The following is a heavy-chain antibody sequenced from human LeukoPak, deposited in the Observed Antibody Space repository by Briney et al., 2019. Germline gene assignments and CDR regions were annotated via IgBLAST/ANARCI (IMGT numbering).Heavy chain of an antibody. CDR2: IYYSGST. CDR1: GGSIRSTSFY. CDR3: ARLRSFGYYDRSPQDAFDI. J-gene: IGHJ3*02. V-gene: IGHV4-39*01. D-gene: IGHD3-22*01. Sequence: SETLSLTCTVSGGSIRSTSFYWGWIRQPPGKGLEWIGSIYYSGSTYYNPSLKSRVTIPVDTSKNQFSLKLSSVTAADTSVYYCARLRSFGYYDRSPQDAFDIWGQGTMVTVSS.